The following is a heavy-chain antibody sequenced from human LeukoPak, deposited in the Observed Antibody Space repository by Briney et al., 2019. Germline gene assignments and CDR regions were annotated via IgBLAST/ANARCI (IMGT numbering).Heavy chain of an antibody. J-gene: IGHJ4*02. CDR3: SPRPGRGGRGY. CDR2: IKSKGNGGTI. D-gene: IGHD3-10*01. V-gene: IGHV3-15*01. Sequence: GGSLRLSCAASGFAFPNAWVNWVRQAPGKGLEWVGHIKSKGNGGTIDYAAPVKGRFTISGDESKNTLYLQMNSLETEETALYFLSPRPGRGGRGYWGQGTLVTVSS. CDR1: GFAFPNAW.